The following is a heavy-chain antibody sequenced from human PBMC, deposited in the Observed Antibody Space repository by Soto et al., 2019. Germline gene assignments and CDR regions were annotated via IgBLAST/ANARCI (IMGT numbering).Heavy chain of an antibody. Sequence: GGSLRLSCAASGFTFSTYALHWVRQAPGKGLEWVGVRQAPGKGLEWVADISYDGGNKYYADSVKGRFTISSDNSKNTLYLQMNSLKPEDTAVYYCARASGRLDSGLFDYWGQGTLVTVSS. CDR3: ARASGRLDSGLFDY. J-gene: IGHJ4*02. CDR2: ISYDGGNK. CDR1: GFTFSTYA. D-gene: IGHD6-19*01. V-gene: IGHV3-30-3*01.